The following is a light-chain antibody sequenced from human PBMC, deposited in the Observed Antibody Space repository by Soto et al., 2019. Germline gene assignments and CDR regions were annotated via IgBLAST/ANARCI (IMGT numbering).Light chain of an antibody. J-gene: IGKJ3*01. V-gene: IGKV3-15*01. CDR3: QQYKNWPPEFT. Sequence: EIVMTQSPATLSVSPGERATLSCRASQSVSSNLAWYQQKPGQSPRLLIYGASTRATGIPARFSGSGSGTEFTLTISSLQYEDSAFYYCQQYKNWPPEFTFGPGTKVDIK. CDR1: QSVSSN. CDR2: GAS.